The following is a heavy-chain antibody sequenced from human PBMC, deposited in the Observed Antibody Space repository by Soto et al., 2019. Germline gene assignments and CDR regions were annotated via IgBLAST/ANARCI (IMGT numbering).Heavy chain of an antibody. CDR3: ARQIRVYSSGWLFDY. D-gene: IGHD6-19*01. Sequence: SETLSLTCTVSGGSISSSSYYWGWIRQPPGKGLEWIGSIYFSGSTYYNPSLKSLVTISVDTSKNQFSLKLSSVTAADTAVYYCARQIRVYSSGWLFDYWGQGTLVTVSS. CDR2: IYFSGST. J-gene: IGHJ4*02. CDR1: GGSISSSSYY. V-gene: IGHV4-39*01.